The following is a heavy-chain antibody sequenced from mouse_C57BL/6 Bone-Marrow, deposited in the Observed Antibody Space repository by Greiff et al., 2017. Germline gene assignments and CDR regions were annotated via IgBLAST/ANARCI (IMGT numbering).Heavy chain of an antibody. J-gene: IGHJ3*01. Sequence: QVQLQQSGAELVRPGASVKLSCKASGYTFTSYGISWVKQRPGQGLEWIGEIYPRSGNTYYNEKFKGKATLTADKSSSTAYMELRSLTSEDSAVYFCARDRATWFAFWDRGKVITVSA. D-gene: IGHD6-1*01. V-gene: IGHV1-81*01. CDR3: ARDRATWFAF. CDR2: IYPRSGNT. CDR1: GYTFTSYG.